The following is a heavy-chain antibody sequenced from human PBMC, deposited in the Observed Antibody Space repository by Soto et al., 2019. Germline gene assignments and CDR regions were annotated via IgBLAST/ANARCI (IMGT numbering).Heavy chain of an antibody. CDR1: GGSITSGGYY. V-gene: IGHV4-31*03. CDR3: ARSKTTVVTLDY. CDR2: VYHSGTA. J-gene: IGHJ4*02. Sequence: PSETLSLTCTVSGGSITSGGYYWSWIRQRPGKGLEWIGCVYHSGTAYSNPSLEGRVSLSVDTSRNHYSLSLSSVTAADTAVYYCARSKTTVVTLDYWGQGTLVTVSS. D-gene: IGHD4-17*01.